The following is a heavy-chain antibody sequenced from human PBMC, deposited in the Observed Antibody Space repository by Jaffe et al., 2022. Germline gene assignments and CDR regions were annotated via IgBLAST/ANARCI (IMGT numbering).Heavy chain of an antibody. CDR1: GGSISSSSYY. CDR3: ARRYDILTGYWGSFDY. V-gene: IGHV4-39*01. D-gene: IGHD3-9*01. J-gene: IGHJ4*02. CDR2: IYYSGST. Sequence: QLQLQESGPGLVKPSETLSLTCTVSGGSISSSSYYWGWIRQPPGKGLEWIGSIYYSGSTYYNPSLKSRLTISVDTSKNQFSLKLSSVTAADTAVYHCARRYDILTGYWGSFDYWGQGTLVTVSS.